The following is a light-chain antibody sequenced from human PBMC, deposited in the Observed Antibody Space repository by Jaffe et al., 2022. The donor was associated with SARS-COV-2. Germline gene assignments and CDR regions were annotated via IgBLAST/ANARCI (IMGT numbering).Light chain of an antibody. CDR3: QVWDSITDHYV. Sequence: SYVLTQSPSVSVAPGKTARITCGGNNIGSKSVYWYQQKPGQAPVLVIYYDSDRPSGIPERFSGSNSGNTATLTVSRVEAGDEADYYCQVWDSITDHYVFGTGTKVTVL. V-gene: IGLV3-21*04. CDR2: YDS. CDR1: NIGSKS. J-gene: IGLJ1*01.